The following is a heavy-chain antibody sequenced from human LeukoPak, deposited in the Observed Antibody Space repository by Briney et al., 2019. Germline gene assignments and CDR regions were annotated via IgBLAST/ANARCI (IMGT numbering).Heavy chain of an antibody. J-gene: IGHJ4*02. CDR2: IYYSGST. CDR3: ASRTRMTTVFSFDY. CDR1: GGSISSSSYF. D-gene: IGHD4-11*01. Sequence: SETLSLTCTVSGGSISSSSYFWGWIRQPPGKGLEWIGSIYYSGSTYYNPSLKSRVTISVDTSKNQFSLKLSSVTAADTAVYYCASRTRMTTVFSFDYWGQGTLVTVSS. V-gene: IGHV4-39*01.